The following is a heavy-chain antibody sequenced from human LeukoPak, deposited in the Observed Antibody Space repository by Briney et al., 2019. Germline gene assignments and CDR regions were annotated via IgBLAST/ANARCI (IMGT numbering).Heavy chain of an antibody. J-gene: IGHJ4*02. CDR1: GYTFTRYY. CDR3: ARALAPAAGRRAGMMGD. CDR2: INPSGGST. Sequence: ASVKVSCKTSGYTFTRYYIHWVRQAPGQGLEWMTMINPSGGSTSYVQKFQGRVTMTSDMSTSTVYMELSSLRSEDTAVYYCARALAPAAGRRAGMMGDWGQGTLVTVSS. D-gene: IGHD6-13*01. V-gene: IGHV1-46*01.